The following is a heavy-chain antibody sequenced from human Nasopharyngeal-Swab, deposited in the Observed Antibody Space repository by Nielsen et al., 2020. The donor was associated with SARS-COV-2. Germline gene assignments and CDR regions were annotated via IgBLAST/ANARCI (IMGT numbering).Heavy chain of an antibody. CDR3: ARAPKRGSSGYQVVY. CDR2: ISSIGVAS. Sequence: GGSLRLSCSASGFTFSDYAMHWVRQAPGKGLEYVPAISSIGVASYYADSVKGRFTISRDNSKSTLYLQMSSLRAEDTAVYYCARAPKRGSSGYQVVYWGQGTLVTVSS. D-gene: IGHD3-22*01. J-gene: IGHJ4*02. V-gene: IGHV3-64D*06. CDR1: GFTFSDYA.